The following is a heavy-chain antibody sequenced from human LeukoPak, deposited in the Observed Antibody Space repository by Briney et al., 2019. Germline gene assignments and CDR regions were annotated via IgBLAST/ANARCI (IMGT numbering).Heavy chain of an antibody. CDR3: AKRPRHQLLSPYFDY. CDR1: GFTFSDYY. D-gene: IGHD2-2*01. J-gene: IGHJ4*02. V-gene: IGHV3-11*01. CDR2: ISSSGSTI. Sequence: GGSLRLSCAASGFTFSDYYMSWIRQAPGGGLEWVSYISSSGSTIYYADSVKGRFTISRDNSKNTLYLQMNSLRAEDTALYYCAKRPRHQLLSPYFDYWGQGTLVTVSS.